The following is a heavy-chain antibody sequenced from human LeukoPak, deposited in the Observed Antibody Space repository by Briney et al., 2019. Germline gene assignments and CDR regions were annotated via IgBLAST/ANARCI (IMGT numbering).Heavy chain of an antibody. D-gene: IGHD2-21*01. CDR1: GGSISSRSYY. V-gene: IGHV4-39*07. CDR2: VYYKGNT. CDR3: ARVGGDYYGGRIFDS. J-gene: IGHJ4*02. Sequence: SETLSLTCIVSGGSISSRSYYWGWIRQPPGKGLEWIGSVYYKGNTYYMPSLKSRVTMSIDTTRNQLSLKVTSVTAADTAMYYCARVGGDYYGGRIFDSWGQGTLVTVSS.